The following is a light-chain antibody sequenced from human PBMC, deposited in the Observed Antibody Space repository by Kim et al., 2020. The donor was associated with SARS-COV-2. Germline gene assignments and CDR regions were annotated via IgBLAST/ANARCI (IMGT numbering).Light chain of an antibody. CDR3: QQYHTSRT. J-gene: IGKJ1*01. V-gene: IGKV3-20*01. CDR2: GAS. CDR1: QSITSNH. Sequence: PGERATLSCRASQSITSNHLAWYQHKPGQCPRLLIYGASSRATGIPDRFSGSGSGTDFTLTINRLEPEDFAVYYCQQYHTSRTFGQGTKVDIK.